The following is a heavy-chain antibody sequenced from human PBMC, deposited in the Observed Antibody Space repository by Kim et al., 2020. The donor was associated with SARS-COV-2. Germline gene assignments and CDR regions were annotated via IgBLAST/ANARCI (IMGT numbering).Heavy chain of an antibody. CDR3: ARDPRRYYDSSGYHDAFDI. Sequence: RVTISVDTSKNQFSLKLSSVTAADTAVYYCARDPRRYYDSSGYHDAFDIWGQGTMVTVSS. V-gene: IGHV4-59*01. J-gene: IGHJ3*02. D-gene: IGHD3-22*01.